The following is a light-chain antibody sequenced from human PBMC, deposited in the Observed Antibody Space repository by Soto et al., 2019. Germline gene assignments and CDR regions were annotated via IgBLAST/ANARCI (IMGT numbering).Light chain of an antibody. Sequence: EIVMTQSPATLSVSPGERATLSCRASQSVSSNLAWYQQKPGQAPRRLIYGASTRATGIPARFSGSGSGTSVTLNISSLQSEDFAVYYCTQYNDWPPWTFGQGTKVDIK. V-gene: IGKV3D-15*01. CDR3: TQYNDWPPWT. CDR1: QSVSSN. CDR2: GAS. J-gene: IGKJ1*01.